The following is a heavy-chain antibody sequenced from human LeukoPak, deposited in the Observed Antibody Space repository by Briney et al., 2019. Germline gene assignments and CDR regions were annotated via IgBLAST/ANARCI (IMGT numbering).Heavy chain of an antibody. CDR1: DYTFSSYG. Sequence: ASVKVSCKASDYTFSSYGISWARQAPGQGLEWMGWISAYNGNTNHAQKFQGRVTMTTDTSTSTAYMELRSLRSDDTAIFYCARARGDYARGFDIWGQGTMVTASS. J-gene: IGHJ3*02. CDR2: ISAYNGNT. D-gene: IGHD4-17*01. CDR3: ARARGDYARGFDI. V-gene: IGHV1-18*01.